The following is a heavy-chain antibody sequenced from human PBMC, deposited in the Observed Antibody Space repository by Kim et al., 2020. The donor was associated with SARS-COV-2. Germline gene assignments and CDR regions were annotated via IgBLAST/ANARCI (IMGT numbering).Heavy chain of an antibody. V-gene: IGHV4-30-4*01. Sequence: SETLSLTCTVTGASISGGDYYWNWIRHPPGKGLEWIGYIYYSGTTNYHPSLRSRVTISLDSSKNQFSLKVRSVTAADTAVYYCAGDDYGGYFDSWGQGSLVTVSP. CDR2: IYYSGTT. J-gene: IGHJ4*02. D-gene: IGHD4-17*01. CDR1: GASISGGDYY. CDR3: AGDDYGGYFDS.